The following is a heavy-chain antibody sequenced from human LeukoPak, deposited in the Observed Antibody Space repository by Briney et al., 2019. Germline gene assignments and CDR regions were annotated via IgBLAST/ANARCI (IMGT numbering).Heavy chain of an antibody. CDR2: IYSDGRA. V-gene: IGHV3-53*01. CDR1: GFTVSTNY. J-gene: IGHJ4*02. CDR3: NFRQDY. Sequence: PGGSLRLSCATSGFTVSTNYVSWVRQAPGKGLEWVSLIYSDGRADYADSVKGRFAISRDSSKDTVYLQMNSLRADDTAVYYCNFRQDYWGQGILVTVSS.